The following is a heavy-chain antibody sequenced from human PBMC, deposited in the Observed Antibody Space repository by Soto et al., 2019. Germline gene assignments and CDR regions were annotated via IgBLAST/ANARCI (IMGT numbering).Heavy chain of an antibody. D-gene: IGHD3-3*01. V-gene: IGHV3-23*01. J-gene: IGHJ3*02. CDR3: AKVDFQPDYDFWSRFRGVRTWGAFGI. CDR1: GFTVSSYA. CDR2: ISGSGGST. Sequence: SGGSLILSCASSGFTVSSYAMRLFRHSPGNGLYVVSAISGSGGSTYYADSVKGRFTISRDNSKNTLYLQMNSLRAEDTAVYYCAKVDFQPDYDFWSRFRGVRTWGAFGIWGQGTMVTVSS.